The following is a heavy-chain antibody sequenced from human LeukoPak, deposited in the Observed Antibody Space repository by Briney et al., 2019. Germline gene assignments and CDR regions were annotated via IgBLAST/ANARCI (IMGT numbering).Heavy chain of an antibody. V-gene: IGHV3-23*01. D-gene: IGHD4-11*01. J-gene: IGHJ4*02. Sequence: GGSLRLSCAASGFTFNNYAMTWVRQAPGKGLEWVSVVSGSGDNTNYADSVKGRFTISRDNSKNTLFLQMNSLRTEDTAVYFCARWGNDYSQFDSWGQGTLVTVSP. CDR3: ARWGNDYSQFDS. CDR2: VSGSGDNT. CDR1: GFTFNNYA.